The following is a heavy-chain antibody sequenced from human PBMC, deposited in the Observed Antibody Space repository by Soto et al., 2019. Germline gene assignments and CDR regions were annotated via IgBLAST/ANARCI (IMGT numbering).Heavy chain of an antibody. CDR1: GGSISSSSYY. CDR2: IYYSGST. CDR3: ARDRIAARPHYFDY. V-gene: IGHV4-39*01. Sequence: QLQLQESGPGLVKPSETLSLTCTVSGGSISSSSYYWGWIRQPPGKGLEWIGSIYYSGSTYYNPSLTSRVPISVDTSKNQFSLKLSSVPAADTAVYYCARDRIAARPHYFDYWGQGTLVTVSS. J-gene: IGHJ4*02. D-gene: IGHD6-6*01.